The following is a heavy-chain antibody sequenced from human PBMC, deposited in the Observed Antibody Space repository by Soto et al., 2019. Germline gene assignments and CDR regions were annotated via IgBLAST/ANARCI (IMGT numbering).Heavy chain of an antibody. D-gene: IGHD6-25*01. Sequence: QVQLQESGPGLVKPSQTLSLTCSVSGVSINSVGYYWSWLRHHPGQGLEWIGYIYYTGHTFYTASLKSRVAMSFDTSENQFALKLSSVTAADTAVYYCARGSQRERDALDIWGQGTMVTVSS. J-gene: IGHJ3*02. CDR2: IYYTGHT. CDR3: ARGSQRERDALDI. V-gene: IGHV4-31*03. CDR1: GVSINSVGYY.